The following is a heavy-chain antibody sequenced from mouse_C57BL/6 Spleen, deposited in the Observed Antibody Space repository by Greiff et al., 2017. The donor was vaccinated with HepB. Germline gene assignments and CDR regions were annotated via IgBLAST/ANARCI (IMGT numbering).Heavy chain of an antibody. CDR3: ARRDWDYAMDY. CDR2: ISSGSSTI. Sequence: EVKLQESGGGLVKPGGSLKLSCAASGFTFSDYGMHWVRQAPEKGLEWVAYISSGSSTIYYADTVKGRFTISRDNAKNTLFLQMPSLRSEDTAMYYCARRDWDYAMDYWGQGTSVTVSS. D-gene: IGHD4-1*01. CDR1: GFTFSDYG. J-gene: IGHJ4*01. V-gene: IGHV5-17*01.